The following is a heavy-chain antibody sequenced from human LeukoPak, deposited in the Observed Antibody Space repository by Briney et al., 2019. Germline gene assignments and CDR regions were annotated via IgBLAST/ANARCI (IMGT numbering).Heavy chain of an antibody. D-gene: IGHD3-22*01. V-gene: IGHV4-30-4*01. CDR1: GGSISSGDYY. Sequence: SQTLSLTCTVSGGSISSGDYYWSWIRQPPGKGLEWIGYIYYSGSTYYNPSLKSRVTISVDTSKNQFSLKLSSVTAADTAVYYCARDNYYDSSGYLFDYYYGMDVWGQGTTVTVSS. J-gene: IGHJ6*02. CDR3: ARDNYYDSSGYLFDYYYGMDV. CDR2: IYYSGST.